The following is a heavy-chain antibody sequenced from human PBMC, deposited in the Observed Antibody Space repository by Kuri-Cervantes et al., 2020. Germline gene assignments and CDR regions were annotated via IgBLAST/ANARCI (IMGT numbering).Heavy chain of an antibody. D-gene: IGHD3-22*01. CDR1: GFTFSSYS. V-gene: IGHV3-48*02. CDR3: ASEIYYDSSGYLLNY. CDR2: ISSSSSTI. Sequence: GESLKISCAASGFTFSSYSMNWVRQAPGKGLEWVSFISSSSSTIYYTDSVKGRFTISRDNAKNSLYLQMNSLRDEDTAVYYCASEIYYDSSGYLLNYWGQGTLVTVSS. J-gene: IGHJ4*02.